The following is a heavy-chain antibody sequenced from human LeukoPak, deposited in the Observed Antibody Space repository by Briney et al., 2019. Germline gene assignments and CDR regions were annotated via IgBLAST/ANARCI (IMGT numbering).Heavy chain of an antibody. CDR3: ARDFYGSGSAPDYYGMDV. Sequence: GESLKISCKGFGCTFTNYWIGWVRQIPGKGLEWMGIVYPGDSDTRYSPSFQGQVTISADTSTSTAYLQWSSLEASDTAMYYCARDFYGSGSAPDYYGMDVWGQGTTVTVSS. D-gene: IGHD3-10*01. CDR2: VYPGDSDT. CDR1: GCTFTNYW. J-gene: IGHJ6*02. V-gene: IGHV5-51*01.